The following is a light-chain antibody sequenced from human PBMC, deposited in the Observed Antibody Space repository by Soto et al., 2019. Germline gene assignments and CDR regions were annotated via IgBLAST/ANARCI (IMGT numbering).Light chain of an antibody. CDR1: QSSRRKSGFNY. Sequence: QSVLTQPPSMSGAPGQRVTISCTGSQSSRRKSGFNYVSWHQQHPGKAPKVIIYEVTKRPSGVPDRFSGSKSANTASLTVSGLQAEDEADYYCSSYAGSNNPLFVFGTGTKVTVL. CDR3: SSYAGSNNPLFV. CDR2: EVT. V-gene: IGLV2-8*01. J-gene: IGLJ1*01.